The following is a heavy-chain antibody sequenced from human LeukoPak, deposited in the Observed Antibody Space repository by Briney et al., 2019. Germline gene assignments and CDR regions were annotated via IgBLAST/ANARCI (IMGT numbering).Heavy chain of an antibody. CDR3: ARDWVYKIDY. V-gene: IGHV3-74*01. J-gene: IGHJ4*02. CDR2: ISHDGFI. Sequence: GGSLRLSCETAGFTFSSYVMHWVRRTPGKGLVWVSRISHDGFISYADSVKGRFTISRDNAKNTLILQMNSLRVEDTAVYYCARDWVYKIDYWGRGTLVTVSS. D-gene: IGHD5-24*01. CDR1: GFTFSSYV.